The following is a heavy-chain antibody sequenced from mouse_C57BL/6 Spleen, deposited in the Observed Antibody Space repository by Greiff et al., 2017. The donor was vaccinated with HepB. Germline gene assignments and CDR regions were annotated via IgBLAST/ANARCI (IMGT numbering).Heavy chain of an antibody. Sequence: EVQLQQSGAELVRPGASVKLSCTASGFNIKDDYMHWVKQRPEQGLEWIGWIDPENGDTEYASKFQGKATITADTSSNTAYLQRSSLTSEDTAVYYCTTRSLYYDYSWFAYWGQGTLVTVSA. J-gene: IGHJ3*01. D-gene: IGHD2-4*01. CDR2: IDPENGDT. V-gene: IGHV14-4*01. CDR3: TTRSLYYDYSWFAY. CDR1: GFNIKDDY.